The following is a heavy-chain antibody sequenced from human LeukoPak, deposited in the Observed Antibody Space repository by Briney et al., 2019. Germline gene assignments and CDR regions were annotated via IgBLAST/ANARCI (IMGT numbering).Heavy chain of an antibody. Sequence: ASVKVSFKASGYPFTGYYMHWVRQAPGQGLEWMGRINPNSGGTNYAQKFQGRVTMTRDTSISTAYMELSRLRSDDTAVYYCVRDHRVAAAGTNWFDPWGQGTLVTVSS. J-gene: IGHJ5*02. V-gene: IGHV1-2*06. D-gene: IGHD6-13*01. CDR1: GYPFTGYY. CDR3: VRDHRVAAAGTNWFDP. CDR2: INPNSGGT.